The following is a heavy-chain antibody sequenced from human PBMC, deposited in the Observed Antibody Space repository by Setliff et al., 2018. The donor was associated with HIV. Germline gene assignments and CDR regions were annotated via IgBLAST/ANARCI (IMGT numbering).Heavy chain of an antibody. J-gene: IGHJ3*02. CDR2: IYYSGST. V-gene: IGHV4-59*01. CDR3: ARAEMATIVAFDI. D-gene: IGHD5-12*01. CDR1: DGSFSSDY. Sequence: SETLSLTCTVSDGSFSSDYWTWIRQTPGKGLEWIGYIYYSGSTKYNPSLTSRVTISVDTSKNHFSLKLTSVTAADTAVYYCARAEMATIVAFDIWGQGTMVT.